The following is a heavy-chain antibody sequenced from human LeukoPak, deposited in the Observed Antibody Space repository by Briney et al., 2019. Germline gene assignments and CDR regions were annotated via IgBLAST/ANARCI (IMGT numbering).Heavy chain of an antibody. J-gene: IGHJ6*04. V-gene: IGHV3-30-3*01. CDR2: ISYDGSNK. Sequence: GRSLRLSCAASGFTFSSYAMHWVRQAPGKGLEWVAVISYDGSNKYYADSVKGRFTISRDNSKNTLYLQMNSLRAEDTAVYYCARSAYCSSTSCYFGYYGMDVWGKGTTVTVSS. CDR3: ARSAYCSSTSCYFGYYGMDV. CDR1: GFTFSSYA. D-gene: IGHD2-2*01.